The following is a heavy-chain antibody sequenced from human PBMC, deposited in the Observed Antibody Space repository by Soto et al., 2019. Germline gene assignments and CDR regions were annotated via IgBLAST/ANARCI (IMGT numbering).Heavy chain of an antibody. Sequence: PGGSLRLSCAASGFTFSSYAMHWVRQAPGKGLEWVAVISYDGSNKYYADSAKGRFTISRDNSKNTLYLQMNSLRAEDTAVYYCARDTLGIAARVAPVYWGQGTLVTVSS. D-gene: IGHD6-6*01. J-gene: IGHJ4*02. V-gene: IGHV3-30-3*01. CDR2: ISYDGSNK. CDR3: ARDTLGIAARVAPVY. CDR1: GFTFSSYA.